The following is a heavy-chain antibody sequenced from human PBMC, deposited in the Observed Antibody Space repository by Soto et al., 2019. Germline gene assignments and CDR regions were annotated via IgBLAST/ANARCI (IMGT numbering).Heavy chain of an antibody. V-gene: IGHV3-48*03. CDR3: ASALVVVPVGIHY. Sequence: SLRLSCAASGFTFSTYEMNWVRQAPGKGLEWVSYISSSGTTIYYADSVKGRFTISRDNAKNSLYLQMNSLRADDTAVYYCASALVVVPVGIHYWGQGTLVTVSS. CDR2: ISSSGTTI. J-gene: IGHJ4*02. D-gene: IGHD2-2*01. CDR1: GFTFSTYE.